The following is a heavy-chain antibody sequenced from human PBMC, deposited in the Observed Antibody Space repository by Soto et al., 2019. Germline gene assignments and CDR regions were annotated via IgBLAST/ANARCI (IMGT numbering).Heavy chain of an antibody. J-gene: IGHJ4*02. CDR2: LIPIFGMT. CDR3: ARGQRDRSGYYFAY. CDR1: GDTFSSYA. Sequence: AASVKVSCKASGDTFSSYAISWVRQAPGQGLEWMGGLIPIFGMTNYAQQFQGRVKITADESTSTAYMELSSLRSEDTAVYYCARGQRDRSGYYFAYWGQGTLVTVSS. V-gene: IGHV1-69*13. D-gene: IGHD3-22*01.